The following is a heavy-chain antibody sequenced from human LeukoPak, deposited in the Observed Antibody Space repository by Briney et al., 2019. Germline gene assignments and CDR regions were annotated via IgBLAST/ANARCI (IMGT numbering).Heavy chain of an antibody. CDR3: ARYKWGWNGNYFDY. V-gene: IGHV1-69*06. CDR1: GGTFSSYA. Sequence: GASVKASCKASGGTFSSYAISWVRQAPGQGLEWMGGIIPIFGTANYAQKFQGRVTITADKSTSTAYMELSSLRSEDTAVYYCARYKWGWNGNYFDYWGQGTLVTVSS. D-gene: IGHD1-1*01. CDR2: IIPIFGTA. J-gene: IGHJ4*02.